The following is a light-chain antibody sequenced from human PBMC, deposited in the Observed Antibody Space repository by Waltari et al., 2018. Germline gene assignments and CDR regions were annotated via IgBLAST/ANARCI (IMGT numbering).Light chain of an antibody. CDR1: QSVSNSY. CDR3: QQYGSSSQT. J-gene: IGKJ1*01. CDR2: GAS. Sequence: EIVLTQSPGTLSLSPGESATLSCRASQSVSNSYLAWYQQKPGQAPRLLIHGASSRATGIPDRFSGSGSGTDFTLTISRLEPEDFAVYYCQQYGSSSQTFGRGTKVEIK. V-gene: IGKV3-20*01.